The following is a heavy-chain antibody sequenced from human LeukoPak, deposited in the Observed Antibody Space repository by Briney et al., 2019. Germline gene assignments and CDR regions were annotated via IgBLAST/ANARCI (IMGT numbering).Heavy chain of an antibody. CDR1: GGSISSYY. CDR3: ARADGYYYGMDV. Sequence: PSETLSLTCTVSGGSISSYYWSWIRQPPGKGLEWIGYIYYSGSTNYNPPLKSRVTISVDTSKNQFSLKLSSVTATDTAVYYCARADGYYYGMDVWGQGTTVTVSS. CDR2: IYYSGST. V-gene: IGHV4-59*01. J-gene: IGHJ6*02. D-gene: IGHD5-24*01.